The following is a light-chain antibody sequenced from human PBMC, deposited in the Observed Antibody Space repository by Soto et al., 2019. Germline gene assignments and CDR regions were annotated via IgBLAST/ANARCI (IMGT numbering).Light chain of an antibody. J-gene: IGKJ2*01. CDR3: HLSLNLPYI. CDR1: KSIRTY. CDR2: AAS. Sequence: DIHMTQYPSSPSASVGDRVTITCRARKSIRTYLNWDQQKLGRAPEHLIFAASSLHSGLPSRFSGRGSGTDFTLTISSLQPEDFATYYCHLSLNLPYIFGQGTKLEI. V-gene: IGKV1-39*01.